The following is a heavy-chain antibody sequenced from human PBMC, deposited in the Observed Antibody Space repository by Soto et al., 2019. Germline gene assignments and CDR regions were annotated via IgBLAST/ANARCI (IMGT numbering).Heavy chain of an antibody. J-gene: IGHJ4*02. CDR1: GYTFSSIG. CDR3: ARDLDGSGTYYFNY. D-gene: IGHD3-10*01. Sequence: ASVKVSCKTSGYTFSSIGISWVRQARGQGLEWMGWISPYKGNTYYAQRLQGRVTMTTHTSTSKAYMELRSLRSDDTAVYFCARDLDGSGTYYFNYWGQGTLITVSS. CDR2: ISPYKGNT. V-gene: IGHV1-18*01.